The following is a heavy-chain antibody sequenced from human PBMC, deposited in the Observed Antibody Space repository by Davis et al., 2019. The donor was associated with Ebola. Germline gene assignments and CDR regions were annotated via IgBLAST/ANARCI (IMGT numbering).Heavy chain of an antibody. V-gene: IGHV4-39*01. D-gene: IGHD1-1*01. J-gene: IGHJ4*02. CDR3: ARLRVQLERRVGYYFDY. CDR2: IYYSGST. CDR1: GGSISSSSYY. Sequence: PSETLSLTCTVSGGSISSSSYYWGWIRQPPGKGLEWIGSIYYSGSTYYNPSLKSRVTISVDTSKNQFSLKLSSVTAADTAVYYCARLRVQLERRVGYYFDYWGQGTLVTVSS.